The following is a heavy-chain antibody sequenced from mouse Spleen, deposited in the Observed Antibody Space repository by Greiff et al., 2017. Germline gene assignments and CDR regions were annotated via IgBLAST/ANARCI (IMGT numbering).Heavy chain of an antibody. CDR1: GYTFTSYG. D-gene: IGHD1-2*01. CDR3: ARREAHYYVY. CDR2: IYPRSGNT. J-gene: IGHJ2*01. V-gene: IGHV1-81*01. Sequence: QVQLQQSGAELARPGASVKLSCKASGYTFTSYGISWVKQRTGQGLEWIGEIYPRSGNTYYNEKFKGKATLTADKSSSTAYMELRSLTSEDSAVYFCARREAHYYVYWGQGTTLTVSS.